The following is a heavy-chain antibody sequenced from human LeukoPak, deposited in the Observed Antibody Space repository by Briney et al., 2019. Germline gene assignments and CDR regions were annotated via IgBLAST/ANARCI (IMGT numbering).Heavy chain of an antibody. CDR3: ARDPYYYDSSGYYGEGFDY. Sequence: GGSLRLSCAASGFTFSSYSMNWVRQAPGKGLEWVSYISSSRNYIFYADSVKGRFTISRDDAKNSLYLQMNSLRAEDTAVYYCARDPYYYDSSGYYGEGFDYWGQGTLVTVSS. CDR2: ISSSRNYI. CDR1: GFTFSSYS. J-gene: IGHJ4*02. V-gene: IGHV3-21*01. D-gene: IGHD3-22*01.